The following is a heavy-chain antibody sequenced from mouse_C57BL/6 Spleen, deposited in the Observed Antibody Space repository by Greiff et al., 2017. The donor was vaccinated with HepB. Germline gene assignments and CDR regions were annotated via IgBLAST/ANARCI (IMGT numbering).Heavy chain of an antibody. CDR1: GFTFRDYG. V-gene: IGHV5-15*01. J-gene: IGHJ1*03. CDR3: ASQTTVLARYFGV. CDR2: ISNLAYSI. D-gene: IGHD1-1*01. Sequence: EVKLMESGGGLVQPGGSLKLSCAASGFTFRDYGMAWVRQAPRKGPEWVAFISNLAYSIYYADTVTGRCTISRENAKNTLYLEMSSLSSENTAMYYCASQTTVLARYFGVWGTGTTVTVSS.